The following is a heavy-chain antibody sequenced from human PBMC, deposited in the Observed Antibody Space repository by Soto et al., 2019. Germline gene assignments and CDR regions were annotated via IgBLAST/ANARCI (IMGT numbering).Heavy chain of an antibody. CDR2: INPNSGGT. CDR3: ARVGNFESFDY. V-gene: IGHV1-2*04. D-gene: IGHD3-9*01. Sequence: ASVKVSCKASGYTFTGYYLHWVRQAPGQGLEWMGWINPNSGGTKYAQKFQGWVTMTRDTSMSTAYMEQSRLRSDDTAVYYCARVGNFESFDYWGQGTLVTVSS. J-gene: IGHJ4*02. CDR1: GYTFTGYY.